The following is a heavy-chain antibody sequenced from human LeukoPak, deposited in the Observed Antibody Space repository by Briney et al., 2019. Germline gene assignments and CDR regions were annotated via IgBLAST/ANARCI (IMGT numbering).Heavy chain of an antibody. V-gene: IGHV4-38-2*01. J-gene: IGHJ4*02. D-gene: IGHD4-11*01. CDR3: ARQTNSNSDY. CDR2: IYHSGST. Sequence: SETLSLTCAVSGYSISSGYYWGWIRQPPGEGLEWIGSIYHSGSTYYNPSLKSRVTISVDTSKNQFSLKLSSVTAADTAVYYCARQTNSNSDYWGQGTLVTVSS. CDR1: GYSISSGYY.